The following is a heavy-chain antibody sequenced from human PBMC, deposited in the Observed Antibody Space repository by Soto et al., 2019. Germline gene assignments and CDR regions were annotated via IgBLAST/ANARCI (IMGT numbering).Heavy chain of an antibody. CDR3: ARVRCSGGSCYDAFDI. J-gene: IGHJ3*02. CDR2: IYYSGSA. D-gene: IGHD2-15*01. CDR1: GGSISSSSYY. Sequence: PSETLSLTCTVSGGSISSSSYYWGWIRQPPVKGLEWIGSIYYSGSAYYNPSLKSRVTISVDTSKNQFSLKLSSVTAADTAVYYCARVRCSGGSCYDAFDIWGQGTMVTVSS. V-gene: IGHV4-39*07.